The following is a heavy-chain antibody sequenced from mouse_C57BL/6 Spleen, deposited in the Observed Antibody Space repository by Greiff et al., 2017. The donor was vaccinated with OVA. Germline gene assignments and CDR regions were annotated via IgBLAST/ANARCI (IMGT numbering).Heavy chain of an antibody. CDR3: AKRGITTVVADY. CDR2: IHPNSGST. Sequence: QVQLQQPGAELVKPGASVKLSCKASGYTFTSYWMHWVKQRPGQGLEWIGMIHPNSGSTNYNEKFKSKATLTVDTSSSTAYMQLSSLTSEDSAVYYCAKRGITTVVADYWGQGTTRTVSS. V-gene: IGHV1-64*01. D-gene: IGHD1-1*01. CDR1: GYTFTSYW. J-gene: IGHJ2*01.